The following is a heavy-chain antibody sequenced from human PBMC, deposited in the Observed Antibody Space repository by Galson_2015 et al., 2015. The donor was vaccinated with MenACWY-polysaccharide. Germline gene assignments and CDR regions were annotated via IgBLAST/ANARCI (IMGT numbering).Heavy chain of an antibody. Sequence: SLRLSCAASGFTFSSYEMNWVRQAPGKGLEWVSYISSSGSTIYYADSVKGRFTISRDNAKNSLYLQMNSLRAEDTAVYYCAREITIFGVVNKSPHYGMDVWGQGTTVTVSS. CDR2: ISSSGSTI. D-gene: IGHD3-3*01. V-gene: IGHV3-48*03. CDR3: AREITIFGVVNKSPHYGMDV. CDR1: GFTFSSYE. J-gene: IGHJ6*02.